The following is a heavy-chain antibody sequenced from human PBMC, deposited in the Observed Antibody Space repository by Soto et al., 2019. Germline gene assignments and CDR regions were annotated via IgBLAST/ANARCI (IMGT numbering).Heavy chain of an antibody. V-gene: IGHV4-38-2*01. CDR3: ARLNRGSYYGMDV. D-gene: IGHD1-26*01. J-gene: IGHJ6*02. CDR2: IYHSGST. CDR1: GYPISSGYY. Sequence: SETLSLTCAVSGYPISSGYYWGWIRQPPGKGLEWIGSIYHSGSTYYNPSLKSRVTISVDTSKNQFSLKLSSVAAADTAVYYCARLNRGSYYGMDVWGQGTTVTVSS.